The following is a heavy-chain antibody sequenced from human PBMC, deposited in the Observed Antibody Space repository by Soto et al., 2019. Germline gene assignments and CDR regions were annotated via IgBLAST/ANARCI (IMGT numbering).Heavy chain of an antibody. CDR2: IFHSGST. CDR1: SVSITSSYS. CDR3: ARAPFRYYSLDY. D-gene: IGHD4-4*01. J-gene: IGHJ4*02. V-gene: IGHV4-4*02. Sequence: PSETLSLTCDVSSVSITSSYSWSWLRQPPGKGLEWIGEIFHSGSTNYNPSLKSRVTISMDKSKNQLSLKLASVIAADTAVYFCARAPFRYYSLDYWGLGTLVTVSS.